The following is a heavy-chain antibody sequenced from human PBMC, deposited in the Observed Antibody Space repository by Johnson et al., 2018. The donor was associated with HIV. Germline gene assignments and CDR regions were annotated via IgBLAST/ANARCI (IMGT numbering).Heavy chain of an antibody. CDR3: AKDRLFGFRNDAFDI. CDR1: GFTFSNAW. Sequence: MQLVESGGGLVKPGGSLRLSCAASGFTFSNAWMSWVRQAPGKGLEWVGRIKSKTDGGTTDYAAPVKGRFTISIDDSKNTLYLQMNSLRAEDTAVYYCAKDRLFGFRNDAFDIWGQGTMVTVSS. CDR2: IKSKTDGGTT. V-gene: IGHV3-15*01. D-gene: IGHD3-16*01. J-gene: IGHJ3*02.